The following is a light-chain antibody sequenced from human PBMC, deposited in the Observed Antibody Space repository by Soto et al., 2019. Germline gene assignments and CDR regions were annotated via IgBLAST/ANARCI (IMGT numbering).Light chain of an antibody. J-gene: IGKJ1*01. CDR1: QSVSSNY. V-gene: IGKV3-20*01. Sequence: ESVLTQSPGTLSLSPGERATLSCRASQSVSSNYLAWYQQKPGQAPRPLIYGASSRATGIPDGFSGSGAGTDFTLTISRLESEDFAVYYCQQYGRSPWTFGQGTKVDNK. CDR2: GAS. CDR3: QQYGRSPWT.